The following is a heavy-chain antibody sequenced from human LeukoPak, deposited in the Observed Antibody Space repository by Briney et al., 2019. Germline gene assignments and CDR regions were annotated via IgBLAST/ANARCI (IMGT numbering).Heavy chain of an antibody. J-gene: IGHJ4*02. CDR1: RFTSSSYA. Sequence: GGSLRLSCAASRFTSSSYAMSWVRQAPGKGLEWVSTISGSAGSTYYADSVKGRFTISRDNSKNTLFLQMNSLRAEDTAVYYCAAFDFDYWGQGTLVTVSS. V-gene: IGHV3-23*01. CDR3: AAFDFDY. D-gene: IGHD2/OR15-2a*01. CDR2: ISGSAGST.